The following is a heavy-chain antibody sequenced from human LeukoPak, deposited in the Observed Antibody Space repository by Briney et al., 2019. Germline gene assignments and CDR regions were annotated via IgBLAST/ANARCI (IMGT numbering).Heavy chain of an antibody. D-gene: IGHD1-20*01. CDR2: ISAHNGNT. Sequence: ASVKVSCKASGYTFTSYGFSWVRQAPGQGLEWMGWISAHNGNTNYAQNLQGRVTMTTDTSTSTAYMGLRSLRSDDTAVYYCARGRDNWNPGPDYYYYMDVWGKGTTVTVSS. V-gene: IGHV1-18*01. CDR1: GYTFTSYG. J-gene: IGHJ6*03. CDR3: ARGRDNWNPGPDYYYYMDV.